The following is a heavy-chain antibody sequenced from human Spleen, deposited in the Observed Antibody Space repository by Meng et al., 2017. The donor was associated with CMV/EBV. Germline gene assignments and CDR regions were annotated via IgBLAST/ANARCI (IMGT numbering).Heavy chain of an antibody. CDR3: ARGGSTFHDY. V-gene: IGHV3-74*01. J-gene: IGHJ4*02. D-gene: IGHD3-16*01. CDR2: VNGDGSAT. CDR1: AFTFSRYR. Sequence: GGSLRLSCAASAFTFSRYRKHWVRQAPGKGLVWVSRVNGDGSATSYADSVKGRFTSSRDNAKNTLYLQMNSLRAEDTAVYYCARGGSTFHDYWGQGTLVTVSS.